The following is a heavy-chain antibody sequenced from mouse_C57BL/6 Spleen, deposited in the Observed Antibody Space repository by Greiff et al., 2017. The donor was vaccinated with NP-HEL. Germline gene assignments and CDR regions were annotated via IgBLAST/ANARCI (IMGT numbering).Heavy chain of an antibody. CDR1: GYTFTSYW. D-gene: IGHD1-1*01. J-gene: IGHJ1*03. CDR3: TREGGCTYYGSSYWYFDV. Sequence: EVQLQESGTVLARPGASVKMSCKTSGYTFTSYWMHWVKQRPGQGLEWIGAIYPGNSDTSYNQKFKGKAKLTAVTSASTAYMELSGLTNEGSAVYYWTREGGCTYYGSSYWYFDVWGTGTTVTVSS. CDR2: IYPGNSDT. V-gene: IGHV1-5*01.